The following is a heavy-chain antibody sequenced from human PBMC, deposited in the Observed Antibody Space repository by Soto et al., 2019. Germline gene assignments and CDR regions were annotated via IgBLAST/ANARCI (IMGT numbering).Heavy chain of an antibody. Sequence: PGGSLSLSCAASGFTFSSYSMNWVRQAPGEGLEWVSYISSSSSTIYYADSVKGRFTISRDNAKNSLYLQMNSLRDEDTAVYYCARDFWSGYYTGIPLSYWGQGTLVTVSS. CDR1: GFTFSSYS. D-gene: IGHD3-3*01. CDR2: ISSSSSTI. CDR3: ARDFWSGYYTGIPLSY. V-gene: IGHV3-48*02. J-gene: IGHJ4*02.